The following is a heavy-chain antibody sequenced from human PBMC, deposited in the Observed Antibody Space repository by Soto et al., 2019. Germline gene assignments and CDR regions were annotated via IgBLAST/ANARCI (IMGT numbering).Heavy chain of an antibody. Sequence: PSETLSLTCTVSGGSISSSSYYWGWIRQPPGKGLEWIGSIYYSGSTYYNPSLKSRVTISVDTSKNQFSLKLSSVTAADPAVYYCAGHCSGGSCGIDYWGQGTLVTVSS. J-gene: IGHJ4*02. CDR2: IYYSGST. CDR3: AGHCSGGSCGIDY. D-gene: IGHD2-15*01. CDR1: GGSISSSSYY. V-gene: IGHV4-39*01.